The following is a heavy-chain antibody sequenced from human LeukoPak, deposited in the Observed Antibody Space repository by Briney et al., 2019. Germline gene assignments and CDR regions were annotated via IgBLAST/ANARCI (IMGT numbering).Heavy chain of an antibody. CDR3: AKDSGGSGSYFGGNDAFDI. Sequence: SVKVSCKASGGTFSSYAISWVRQAPGQGLEWMGGIIPIFGTANYAQKFQGRVTITADKSTSTAYMELSSLRSEDTAVYYCAKDSGGSGSYFGGNDAFDIWGQGTMVTVSS. D-gene: IGHD3-10*01. CDR1: GGTFSSYA. V-gene: IGHV1-69*06. CDR2: IIPIFGTA. J-gene: IGHJ3*02.